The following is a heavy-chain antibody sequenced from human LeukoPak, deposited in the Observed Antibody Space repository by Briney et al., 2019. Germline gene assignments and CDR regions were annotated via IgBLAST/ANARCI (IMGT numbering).Heavy chain of an antibody. J-gene: IGHJ4*02. CDR3: ARGPTYGSRSDFLEE. CDR1: GGSISSYY. D-gene: IGHD3-10*01. V-gene: IGHV4-59*01. CDR2: IYYSGST. Sequence: PSETLSLTCTVSGGSISSYYWSWIRQPPGKGLEWIGYIYYSGSTNYNPSLKSRVTISVDTSKNQFSLKLSSVTAADTAVYYCARGPTYGSRSDFLEEWGLGTLVTVSS.